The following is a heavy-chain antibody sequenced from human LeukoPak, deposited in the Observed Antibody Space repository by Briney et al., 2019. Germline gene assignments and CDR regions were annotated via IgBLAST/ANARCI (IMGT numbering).Heavy chain of an antibody. V-gene: IGHV1-2*02. J-gene: IGHJ4*02. D-gene: IGHD6-13*01. Sequence: ASVKVSYKASGYTFTGYYMHWVRQAPGQGLEWMGWINPNSGGTNYAQKFQGRVTMTRDTSISTAYMELSRLRSDDTAVYYCARVLDSSSWTDYWGQGTLVTVSS. CDR1: GYTFTGYY. CDR2: INPNSGGT. CDR3: ARVLDSSSWTDY.